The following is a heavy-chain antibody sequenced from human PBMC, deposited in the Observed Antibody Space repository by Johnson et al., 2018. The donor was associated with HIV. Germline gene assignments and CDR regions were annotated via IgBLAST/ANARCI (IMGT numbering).Heavy chain of an antibody. CDR2: ISWDGGST. D-gene: IGHD1-26*01. CDR3: AVWELGLGIDFDI. CDR1: GFNFADYA. J-gene: IGHJ3*02. V-gene: IGHV3-43D*03. Sequence: VQLVESGGVVVQPGGSLRLSCVASGFNFADYAMHWVSQAPGKGLEWVSLISWDGGSTYYADSVKGRFTISRDNSKNSLYLQMKSLRDEDTAVYYCAVWELGLGIDFDIWGQGTMVTVSS.